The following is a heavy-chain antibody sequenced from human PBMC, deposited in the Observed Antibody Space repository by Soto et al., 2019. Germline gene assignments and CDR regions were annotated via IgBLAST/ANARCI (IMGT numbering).Heavy chain of an antibody. CDR2: ISAYNGNT. V-gene: IGHV1-18*01. Sequence: ASVKVSCKASGYTFTSYGISWVRQAPGQGLEWMGWISAYNGNTNYAQKLQGRVTMTTDTSTSTAYMELRSLRSDDTAVYYCARDCLSSTHAKWFYPWAQENLVTISS. D-gene: IGHD3-16*02. J-gene: IGHJ5*02. CDR1: GYTFTSYG. CDR3: ARDCLSSTHAKWFYP.